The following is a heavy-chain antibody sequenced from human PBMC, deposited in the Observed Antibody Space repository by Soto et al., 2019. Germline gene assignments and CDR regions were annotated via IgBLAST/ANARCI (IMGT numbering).Heavy chain of an antibody. D-gene: IGHD2-15*01. Sequence: SQTLSLTCAISGDSVSSNSAAWKWIRQSPSRGLEWLGRTYYRSKWYNDYAVSVKSRITIKPDTSKNQFSLQLNSVTPEDTAVYYCARGGYCSAGSCYTHLDYWGPGTLVTVSS. V-gene: IGHV6-1*01. CDR2: TYYRSKWYN. CDR1: GDSVSSNSAA. CDR3: ARGGYCSAGSCYTHLDY. J-gene: IGHJ4*02.